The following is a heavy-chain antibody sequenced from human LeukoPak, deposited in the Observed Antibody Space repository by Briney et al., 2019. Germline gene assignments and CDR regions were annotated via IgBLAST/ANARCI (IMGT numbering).Heavy chain of an antibody. V-gene: IGHV3-21*01. CDR1: GFTFSSYS. Sequence: GSLRLSCAASGFTFSSYSMNWVRQAPGKGREWVSSISSSSSYIYYADSVKGRFTISRDNAKNSLYLQMNSLRAEDTAVYYCARAPRYGGSLHAFDIWGQGTMVTVSS. CDR3: ARAPRYGGSLHAFDI. D-gene: IGHD1-26*01. J-gene: IGHJ3*02. CDR2: ISSSSSYI.